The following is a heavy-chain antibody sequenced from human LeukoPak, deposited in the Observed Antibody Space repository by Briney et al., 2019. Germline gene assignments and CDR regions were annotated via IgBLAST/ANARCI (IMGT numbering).Heavy chain of an antibody. CDR2: ISRIGGST. Sequence: PGGSLRLSCAASGFTFSNYNMNWVRQAPGKGLEWFSGISRIGGSTHYADSVKGRFTLSRDNSKNILYLQMNSLRAEDTALYYCAKDFVGTGNFRGGDYWGQGTLVTVSS. CDR3: AKDFVGTGNFRGGDY. D-gene: IGHD1-1*01. CDR1: GFTFSNYN. V-gene: IGHV3-23*01. J-gene: IGHJ4*02.